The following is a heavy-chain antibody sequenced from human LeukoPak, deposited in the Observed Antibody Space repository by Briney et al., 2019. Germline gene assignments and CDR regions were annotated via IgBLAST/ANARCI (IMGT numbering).Heavy chain of an antibody. CDR3: ARRYCSSITCYFFDY. J-gene: IGHJ4*02. V-gene: IGHV5-51*01. CDR1: GYSFTSHW. CDR2: INPADSDT. D-gene: IGHD2-2*01. Sequence: GESLKISCKGSGYSFTSHWIGWVRQMPGKGLEWMGIINPADSDTRYSPSFQGQVTISVDKSISTAYLQWSSPVASDTAMYYCARRYCSSITCYFFDYWGQGALVTVSS.